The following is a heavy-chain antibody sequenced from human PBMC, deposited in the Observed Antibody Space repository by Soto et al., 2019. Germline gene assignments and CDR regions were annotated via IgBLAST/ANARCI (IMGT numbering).Heavy chain of an antibody. D-gene: IGHD3-3*01. J-gene: IGHJ6*03. CDR1: GGSISSGGYY. CDR2: IYYSGST. CDR3: ARHLISDYDFWSGYNNYYYYYMDV. V-gene: IGHV4-39*01. Sequence: SETLSLTYTVSGGSISSGGYYWSWIRQHPGKGLEWIGYIYYSGSTYYNPSLKSRVTISVDTSKNQFSLKLSSVTAADTAVYYCARHLISDYDFWSGYNNYYYYYMDVWGKGTTVTVSS.